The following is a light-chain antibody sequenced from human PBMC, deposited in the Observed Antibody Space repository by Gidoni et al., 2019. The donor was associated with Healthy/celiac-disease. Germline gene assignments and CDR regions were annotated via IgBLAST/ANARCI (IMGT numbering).Light chain of an antibody. CDR1: SSNIGSNT. Sequence: QSVLTQPPSASGTPGQRVTISCSGSSSNIGSNTVTWYQQLPGTAPKLLIYSNNQRPSGVPDRFSGSKSGTSASLAISGLQPEDEADYYCAAWDDSLNGLWVFGGGTKLTVL. V-gene: IGLV1-44*01. CDR3: AAWDDSLNGLWV. CDR2: SNN. J-gene: IGLJ3*02.